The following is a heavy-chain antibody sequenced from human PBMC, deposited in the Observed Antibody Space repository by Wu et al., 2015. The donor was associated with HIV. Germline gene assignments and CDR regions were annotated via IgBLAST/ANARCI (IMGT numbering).Heavy chain of an antibody. Sequence: QVQLVQSGAEVKKPGASVKVSCKASGYTFTGYYMHWVRQAPGQGLEWMGWINPNSGGTNYAQKFQGRVTMTRDTSISTAYMELSRLRSDDTAVYYCARDMYSSSWSNWFDPWGQGTLVTVSS. CDR1: GYTFTGYY. V-gene: IGHV1-2*02. D-gene: IGHD6-13*01. CDR2: INPNSGGT. J-gene: IGHJ5*02. CDR3: ARDMYSSSWSNWFDP.